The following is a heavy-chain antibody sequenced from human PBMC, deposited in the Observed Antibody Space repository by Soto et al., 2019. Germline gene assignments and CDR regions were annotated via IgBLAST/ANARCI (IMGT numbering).Heavy chain of an antibody. D-gene: IGHD5-18*01. J-gene: IGHJ2*01. CDR1: GCTFRSYA. CDR2: ISYDGSNK. V-gene: IGHV3-30-3*01. CDR3: ARDPLWGTAMVLWYFDL. Sequence: PGGSLRLSCAAAGCTFRSYAMHWVRQAPSKGLEWVAVISYDGSNKYYADSVKGRFTISRDNSKNTLYLQMNSLRAEDTAVYYCARDPLWGTAMVLWYFDLWGRGTLVTISS.